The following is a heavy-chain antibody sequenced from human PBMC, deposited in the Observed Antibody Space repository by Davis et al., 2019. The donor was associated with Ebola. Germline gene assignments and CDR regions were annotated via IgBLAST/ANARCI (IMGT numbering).Heavy chain of an antibody. J-gene: IGHJ6*02. CDR3: AKSGYSGFRLWGMDV. V-gene: IGHV3-30*18. D-gene: IGHD5-12*01. CDR2: ISYDGSNK. CDR1: GFTFSSYG. Sequence: PGGSLRLSCAASGFTFSSYGMHWVRQAPGKGLEWVAVISYDGSNKYYADSVKGRFTISRDNSKNTLYLQMNSLRAEDTAVYYCAKSGYSGFRLWGMDVWGQGTTVTVSS.